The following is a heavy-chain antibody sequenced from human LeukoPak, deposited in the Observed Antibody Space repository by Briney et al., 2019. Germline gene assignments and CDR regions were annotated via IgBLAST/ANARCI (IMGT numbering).Heavy chain of an antibody. CDR2: IYYSGST. Sequence: SETLSLTCTVSGGSISSSSYYWGWIRQPPGKGLEWIGSIYYSGSTYYNPSLKSRVTISVDTSKNQFSLKLSSVTAADTAVYYCARVVVPAAIWYWGQGTLVTVSS. CDR1: GGSISSSSYY. CDR3: ARVVVPAAIWY. D-gene: IGHD2-2*02. J-gene: IGHJ4*02. V-gene: IGHV4-39*01.